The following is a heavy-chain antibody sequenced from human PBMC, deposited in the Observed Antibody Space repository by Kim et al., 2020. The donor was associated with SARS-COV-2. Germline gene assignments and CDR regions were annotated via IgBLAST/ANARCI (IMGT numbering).Heavy chain of an antibody. J-gene: IGHJ4*02. CDR3: AGHVDYLSYYFDY. D-gene: IGHD4-17*01. V-gene: IGHV4-39*01. Sequence: YNPAPKSRVTITVTTSKNQFSLKLSSVTAADTAVYYCAGHVDYLSYYFDYWGQGTLVTVSS.